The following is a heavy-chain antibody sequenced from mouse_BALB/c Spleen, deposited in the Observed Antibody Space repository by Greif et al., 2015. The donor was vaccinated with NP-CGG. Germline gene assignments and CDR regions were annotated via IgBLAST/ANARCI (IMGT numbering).Heavy chain of an antibody. CDR1: GFAFSSYD. J-gene: IGHJ2*01. CDR3: ARFITTVVATRDFDY. CDR2: ISSGGSYT. D-gene: IGHD1-1*01. Sequence: EVKLMESGGGLVKPGGSLKLSCAASGFAFSSYDMSWVRQTPEKRLEWVATISSGGSYTYYPDSVKGRFTISRDNARNTLYLQMSSLRSEDTALYYCARFITTVVATRDFDYWGQGTTLTVSS. V-gene: IGHV5-9*02.